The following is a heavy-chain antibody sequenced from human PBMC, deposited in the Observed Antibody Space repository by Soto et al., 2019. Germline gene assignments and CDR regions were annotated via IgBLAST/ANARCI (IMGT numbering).Heavy chain of an antibody. CDR1: GLSVSTSGVG. CDR3: AHKGGGDRILDY. V-gene: IGHV2-5*02. CDR2: IYWDDDK. Sequence: SGPTLVNPTPTLTLTCTFSGLSVSTSGVGVGWIRQPPGRALEWLALIYWDDDKRYSPSLKSRLTITKDTSKNQVVLTMTNMDPLDTATYFCAHKGGGDRILDYWGQGTLVTVSS. D-gene: IGHD3-16*01. J-gene: IGHJ4*02.